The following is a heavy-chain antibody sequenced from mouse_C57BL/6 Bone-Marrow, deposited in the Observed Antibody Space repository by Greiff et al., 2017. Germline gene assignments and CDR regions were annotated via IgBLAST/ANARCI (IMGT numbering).Heavy chain of an antibody. CDR3: ARHGSSLYYAMDY. D-gene: IGHD1-1*01. CDR1: EYEFPSHD. J-gene: IGHJ4*01. V-gene: IGHV5-2*01. CDR2: INSDGGSP. Sequence: EVKLMESGGGLVQPGESLKLSCESNEYEFPSHDMSWVRKTPEKRPVLVAAINSDGGSPYYPDTMERRFIISRDNTKKTLYLQMSSVRSEDTALYYCARHGSSLYYAMDYWGQGTSVTVSS.